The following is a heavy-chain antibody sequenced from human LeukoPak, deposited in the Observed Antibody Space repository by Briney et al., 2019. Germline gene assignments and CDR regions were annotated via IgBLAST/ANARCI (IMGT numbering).Heavy chain of an antibody. CDR3: ARIGYGNIVGNCNSSSCNAPFDS. Sequence: PSETLSLTCTVSGGSISSSSNYWAWIRQPPGKGLEWIGNIYYSGRTYYNPSLKSRVTISVDTFNNQFSLRLSSVTAADTAVYSCARIGYGNIVGNCNSSSCNAPFDSWGQGTLVTVSS. CDR1: GGSISSSSNY. J-gene: IGHJ4*02. D-gene: IGHD2-2*01. CDR2: IYYSGRT. V-gene: IGHV4-39*01.